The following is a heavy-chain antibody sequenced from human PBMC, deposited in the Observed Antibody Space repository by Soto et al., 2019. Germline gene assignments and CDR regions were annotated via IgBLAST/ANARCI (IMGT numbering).Heavy chain of an antibody. V-gene: IGHV3-53*04. D-gene: IGHD2-2*01. Sequence: GGSMGLSCAASGFPVSSKYMSWVRQAPGKGLEWVSVIYSGGSTYYADSVKGRFTISRHNSKNTLYLQMNSLRAEDTAVYYCARASSQLEIYYYYYMDVWGKGTTITVSS. CDR3: ARASSQLEIYYYYYMDV. CDR2: IYSGGST. J-gene: IGHJ6*03. CDR1: GFPVSSKY.